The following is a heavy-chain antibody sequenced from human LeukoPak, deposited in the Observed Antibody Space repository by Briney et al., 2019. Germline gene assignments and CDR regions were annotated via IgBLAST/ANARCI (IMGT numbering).Heavy chain of an antibody. V-gene: IGHV1-46*01. D-gene: IGHD6-25*01. J-gene: IGHJ6*03. CDR3: AAAYYYFYIDV. CDR1: GYTFTSYY. CDR2: INPSGDST. Sequence: GASVKVSCKASGYTFTSYYMHWVRQAPGQGLEWMGIINPSGDSTTYAQKFQGRVTMTRDMSTTTVYMELSSLTSEDSAVYYCAAAYYYFYIDVWGTGTTVSVSS.